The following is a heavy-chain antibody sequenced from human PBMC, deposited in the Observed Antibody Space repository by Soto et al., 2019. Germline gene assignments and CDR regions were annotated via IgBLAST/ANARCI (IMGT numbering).Heavy chain of an antibody. CDR2: VYWDDDK. CDR3: ATLTGSH. V-gene: IGHV2-5*02. J-gene: IGHJ4*02. D-gene: IGHD3-9*01. CDR1: VFSLTANGVG. Sequence: ITLKESGPPLVKPTQTLTLTCSFSVFSLTANGVGVAWVRQPPGLALEWLAMVYWDDDKHYTASLRSRPSITKDTSKSQVVPTLTTMHSVDTGTYYCATLTGSHWGQGALVTFSA.